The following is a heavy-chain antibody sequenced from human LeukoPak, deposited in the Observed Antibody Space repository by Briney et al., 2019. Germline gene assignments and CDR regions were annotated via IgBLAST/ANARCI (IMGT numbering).Heavy chain of an antibody. CDR3: ARQVEQWLVRY. CDR2: INHSGST. J-gene: IGHJ4*02. CDR1: GGSFSGYY. D-gene: IGHD6-19*01. Sequence: SSETLSLTCAVYGGSFSGYYWSWIRQPPGKGLEWIGEINHSGSTNYNPSLKSRVTISVDTSKNQFSLKLSSVTAADTAVYYCARQVEQWLVRYWGQGTLVTVSS. V-gene: IGHV4-34*01.